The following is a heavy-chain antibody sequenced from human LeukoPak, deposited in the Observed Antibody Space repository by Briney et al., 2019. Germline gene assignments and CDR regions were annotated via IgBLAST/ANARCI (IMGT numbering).Heavy chain of an antibody. J-gene: IGHJ4*02. Sequence: SVKVSCKASGGTFSSYAISWVRQAPGQGLEWMGGIIPIFGTANYAQKFQGRVTITADESTSTAYMELSSLRSEDTAVYYCARVIAGGSSWYIDYWGQGTLVTVSS. CDR1: GGTFSSYA. V-gene: IGHV1-69*01. CDR2: IIPIFGTA. D-gene: IGHD6-13*01. CDR3: ARVIAGGSSWYIDY.